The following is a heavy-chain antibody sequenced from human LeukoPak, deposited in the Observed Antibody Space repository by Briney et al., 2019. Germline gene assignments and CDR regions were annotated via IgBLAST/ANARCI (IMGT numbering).Heavy chain of an antibody. D-gene: IGHD6-13*01. CDR2: ISTSSSYI. J-gene: IGHJ4*02. CDR1: GFTFSSYS. V-gene: IGHV3-21*01. CDR3: DY. Sequence: GGSLRLSCAASGFTFSSYSMNWVRQAPGKGLEWVASISTSSSYIYYADSLKGRFTISRDNAENSMYYCARVKDHRGIAVAGSDYWGQGTLVTVSS.